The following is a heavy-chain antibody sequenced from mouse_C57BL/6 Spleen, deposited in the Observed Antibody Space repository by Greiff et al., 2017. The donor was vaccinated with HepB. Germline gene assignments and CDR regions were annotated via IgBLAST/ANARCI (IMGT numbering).Heavy chain of an antibody. V-gene: IGHV1-4*01. Sequence: LVESGAELARPGASVKMSCKASGYTFTSYTMHWVKQRPGQGLEWIGYINPSSGYTKYNQKFKDKATLTADKSSSTAYMQLSSLTSEDSAVYYCARSYDYDGDWYFDVWGTGTTVTVSS. J-gene: IGHJ1*03. D-gene: IGHD2-4*01. CDR3: ARSYDYDGDWYFDV. CDR1: GYTFTSYT. CDR2: INPSSGYT.